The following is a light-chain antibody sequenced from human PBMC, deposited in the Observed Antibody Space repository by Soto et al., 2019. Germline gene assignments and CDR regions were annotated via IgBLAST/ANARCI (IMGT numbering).Light chain of an antibody. CDR3: QQRSNWPSRT. V-gene: IGKV3-11*01. CDR1: QSVSSY. J-gene: IGKJ2*01. Sequence: EIVLTQSPATLSLSPGERATLSCRASQSVSSYLAWYQQKPGQAPRLLIYDASNRATGIPARFSGSGSGTAFTLTISSLEPEDFAVYYCQQRSNWPSRTFGQGTKLEIK. CDR2: DAS.